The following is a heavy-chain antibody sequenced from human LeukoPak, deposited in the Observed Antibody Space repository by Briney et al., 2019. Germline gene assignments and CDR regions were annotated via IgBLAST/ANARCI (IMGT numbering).Heavy chain of an antibody. J-gene: IGHJ5*02. CDR2: IYGSGST. V-gene: IGHV4-59*01. CDR3: AREGTSGTHLNWFDP. D-gene: IGHD1-1*01. Sequence: LETLSLTCTVSGGSISSYYWSWIRQPPGKGLEWIGHIYGSGSTNYNPSLKSRVTLSVDTSKNQFSLKLSSVTAADTAVYYCAREGTSGTHLNWFDPWGQGTLVTVSS. CDR1: GGSISSYY.